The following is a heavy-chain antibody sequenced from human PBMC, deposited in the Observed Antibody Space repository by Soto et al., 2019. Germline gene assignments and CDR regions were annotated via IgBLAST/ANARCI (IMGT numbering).Heavy chain of an antibody. Sequence: PSETLSLTCAVYGGSFSGYYWSWIRQPPGKGLEWIGETNHSGSTNYNPSLKSRVTISVDTSKNQFSLKLSSVTAADTAVYYCASLWTAETYYYGSGSYRPESDWFDPWGQGTLVTVSS. CDR1: GGSFSGYY. V-gene: IGHV4-34*01. D-gene: IGHD3-10*01. J-gene: IGHJ5*02. CDR3: ASLWTAETYYYGSGSYRPESDWFDP. CDR2: TNHSGST.